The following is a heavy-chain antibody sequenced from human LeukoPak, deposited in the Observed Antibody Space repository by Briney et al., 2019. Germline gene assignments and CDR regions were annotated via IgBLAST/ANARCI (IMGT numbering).Heavy chain of an antibody. CDR2: IYPNGST. D-gene: IGHD3-3*01. V-gene: IGHV4-59*01. J-gene: IGHJ6*04. CDR1: GGPINFY. CDR3: ARDVRRALRFNNFYPYFGMDV. Sequence: SETLSLTCSVSGGPINFYWSWIRQSPGKSLEWIGCIYPNGSTSYNSSLKSRVTISLDTSKKQVSLMLKSVTAADTAVYYCARDVRRALRFNNFYPYFGMDVWGKGTTVIVST.